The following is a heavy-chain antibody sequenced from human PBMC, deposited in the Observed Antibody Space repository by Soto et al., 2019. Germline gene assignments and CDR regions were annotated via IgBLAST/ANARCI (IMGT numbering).Heavy chain of an antibody. CDR1: GFAFSSYA. J-gene: IGHJ3*02. Sequence: EVQLLESGGDLVQPGGSLRLSCAASGFAFSSYAMSWVRQAPGKGLAWVSVISGSGGSTYYADYVKGRLTISRDNSKNTLYLQMTRLRAEDTAVYYCAKSVKYYYGSGSYDAFDMWGQGTMVTVSS. D-gene: IGHD3-10*01. CDR2: ISGSGGST. CDR3: AKSVKYYYGSGSYDAFDM. V-gene: IGHV3-23*01.